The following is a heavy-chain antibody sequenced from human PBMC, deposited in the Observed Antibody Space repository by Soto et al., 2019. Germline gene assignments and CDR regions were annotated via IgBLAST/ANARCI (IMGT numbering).Heavy chain of an antibody. CDR2: VSYSGST. J-gene: IGHJ5*02. CDR1: GGAIGGYY. Sequence: PETLSLTWSLSGGAIGGYYWSWFRQPSGKALEWIGYVSYSGSTDYHPSLKSRVSISIDASKNQFSLKMISVTAADTAVYYCARHRSDSGWFLFDTLGQGPLVT. D-gene: IGHD6-19*01. CDR3: ARHRSDSGWFLFDT. V-gene: IGHV4-59*08.